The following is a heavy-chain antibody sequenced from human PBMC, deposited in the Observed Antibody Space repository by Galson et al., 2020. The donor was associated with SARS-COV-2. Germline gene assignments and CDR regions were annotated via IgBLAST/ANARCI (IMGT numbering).Heavy chain of an antibody. V-gene: IGHV4-34*01. J-gene: IGHJ4*02. CDR1: GGSFSGYY. Sequence: SETLSLTCAVYGGSFSGYYWSWIRQPPGKGLEWIGEINHSGSTNYNPSLKSRVTISVDTSKNQFSLKLSSVTAAGTAVYYCARGEPPSSYYGFFISRYYFDYWGQGTLVTVSS. CDR3: ARGEPPSSYYGFFISRYYFDY. CDR2: INHSGST. D-gene: IGHD3-10*01.